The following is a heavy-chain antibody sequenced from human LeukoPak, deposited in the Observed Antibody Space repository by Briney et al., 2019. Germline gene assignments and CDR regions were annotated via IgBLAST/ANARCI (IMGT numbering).Heavy chain of an antibody. V-gene: IGHV1-69*05. Sequence: GASVKVSCKASGGTFSSYAISWVRQAPGQGLEWMGGIIPIFGTANYAQKFQGRVTITTDESTSTAYMELSSLRSEDTAVYCCARAISSTSCYTCWFDPWGQGTLVTVSS. CDR2: IIPIFGTA. D-gene: IGHD2-2*02. CDR1: GGTFSSYA. CDR3: ARAISSTSCYTCWFDP. J-gene: IGHJ5*02.